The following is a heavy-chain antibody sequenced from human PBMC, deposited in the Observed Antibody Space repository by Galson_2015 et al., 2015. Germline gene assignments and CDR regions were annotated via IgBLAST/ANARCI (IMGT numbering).Heavy chain of an antibody. CDR1: GFTFNTYP. Sequence: SLRLSCAASGFTFNTYPINWVRRAPGKGLEWVSYISSHGGAIYYADSVKGRFTISRDNAKNSLYLQMNTLRAEDTAVYYCARENSYSSSWYYFDCWGQGTLVTVSS. J-gene: IGHJ4*02. CDR3: ARENSYSSSWYYFDC. V-gene: IGHV3-48*03. D-gene: IGHD6-13*01. CDR2: ISSHGGAI.